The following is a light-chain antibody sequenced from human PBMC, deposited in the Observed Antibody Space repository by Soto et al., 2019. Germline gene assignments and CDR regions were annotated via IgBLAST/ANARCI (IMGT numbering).Light chain of an antibody. CDR1: SGHSSYA. CDR3: QTWGTGIRVV. CDR2: LNSDGSH. V-gene: IGLV4-69*01. Sequence: QPVLTQSPSASASLGASVKLTCTLSSGHSSYAIAWHQQQPEKGPRYLTKLNSDGSHSKGDGIPDRFSGSSSGAERYLTISSLQSEDEADYYCQTWGTGIRVVFGGGTKVTVL. J-gene: IGLJ2*01.